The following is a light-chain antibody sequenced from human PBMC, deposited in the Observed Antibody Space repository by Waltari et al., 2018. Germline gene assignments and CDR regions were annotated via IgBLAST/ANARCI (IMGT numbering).Light chain of an antibody. CDR2: DVT. CDR1: SSDVGSYNY. Sequence: QSALTQPRSVSGTPGQSVTISCTGTSSDVGSYNYVSWYQQHPGKAPKLMIYDVTTRPSGAPDRFSGSKSGNTASLTISGLQAEDEADYHCCSFSGTYYVFGTGTEVTVL. CDR3: CSFSGTYYV. V-gene: IGLV2-11*01. J-gene: IGLJ1*01.